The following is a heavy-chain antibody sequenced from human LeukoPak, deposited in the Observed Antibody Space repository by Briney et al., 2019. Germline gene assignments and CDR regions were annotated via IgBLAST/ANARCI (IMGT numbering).Heavy chain of an antibody. V-gene: IGHV4-59*01. J-gene: IGHJ4*02. CDR1: GGSISSYY. CDR3: ARIEDYGGNSVNY. D-gene: IGHD4-23*01. Sequence: TSETLSLTCTVSGGSISSYYWSWIRQPPGKGLEWIGYIYYSGSTNYNPSLKSRVTISVDTSENQFSLKLSSVTAADTAVYYCARIEDYGGNSVNYWGQGTLVTVSS. CDR2: IYYSGST.